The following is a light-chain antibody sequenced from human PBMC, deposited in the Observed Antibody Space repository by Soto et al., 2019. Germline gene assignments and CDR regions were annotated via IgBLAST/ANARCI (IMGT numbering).Light chain of an antibody. Sequence: DKELTKVASALSVAVGDRATITCRASQTISSWLAWYQQKPGKAPKLLIYKASTLNSGVPSRFSGSGSGTDFTLTISRLEPGACDAYYCPQYVRSPWTFGQGTKVDIK. CDR3: PQYVRSPWT. V-gene: IGKV1-5*03. CDR2: KAS. J-gene: IGKJ1*01. CDR1: QTISSW.